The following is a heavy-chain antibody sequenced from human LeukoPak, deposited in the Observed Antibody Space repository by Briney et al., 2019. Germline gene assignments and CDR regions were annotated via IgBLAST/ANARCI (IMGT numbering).Heavy chain of an antibody. V-gene: IGHV3-73*01. D-gene: IGHD6-19*01. Sequence: GGSLRLSCAASGFTFSGSAMHWVRQASGKGLEWVGRIRSKANTYATAYGASVKGRFTISRDDSKNTAYLQMNSLKTEDTAVYYCARHGSLSLTRNGWSVDYYYMDVWGKGTTVTVSS. J-gene: IGHJ6*03. CDR2: IRSKANTYAT. CDR3: ARHGSLSLTRNGWSVDYYYMDV. CDR1: GFTFSGSA.